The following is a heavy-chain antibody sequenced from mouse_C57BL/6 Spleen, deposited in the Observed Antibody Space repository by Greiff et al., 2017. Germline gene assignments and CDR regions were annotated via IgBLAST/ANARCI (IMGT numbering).Heavy chain of an antibody. Sequence: QVQLQQSGPELVKPGASVKISCKASGYAFSSSWMNWVKQRPGKGLEWIGRIYPGDGDTNYNGKFKGKATLTADKSSSTAYMRLSSLTSEDSAVYFCARDDYGNYCFDYWGQGTTLTVSS. CDR3: ARDDYGNYCFDY. CDR2: IYPGDGDT. V-gene: IGHV1-82*01. D-gene: IGHD2-1*01. CDR1: GYAFSSSW. J-gene: IGHJ2*01.